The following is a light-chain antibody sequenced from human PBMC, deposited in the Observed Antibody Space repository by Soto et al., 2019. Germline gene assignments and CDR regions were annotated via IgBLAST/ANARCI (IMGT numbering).Light chain of an antibody. Sequence: EIVMTQSPASLSVSPGERVTLSCRASQSVRSELAWYQQKSGQPPRLLIYGASTRATGIPARFSGSGSGTEFTLTINDLQSEDFAVYYCQQYNNWPRTFGQGTKVDI. J-gene: IGKJ1*01. V-gene: IGKV3-15*01. CDR3: QQYNNWPRT. CDR2: GAS. CDR1: QSVRSE.